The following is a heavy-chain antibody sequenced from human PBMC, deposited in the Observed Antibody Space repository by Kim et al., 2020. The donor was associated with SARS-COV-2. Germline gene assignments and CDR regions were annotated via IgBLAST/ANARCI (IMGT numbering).Heavy chain of an antibody. CDR3: ARDVTIFGVGFDP. Sequence: YNPTLKSRVTISVDKSKNQFSLKLSSVTAADTAVYYCARDVTIFGVGFDPWGQGTLVTVSS. D-gene: IGHD3-3*01. V-gene: IGHV4-4*02. J-gene: IGHJ5*02.